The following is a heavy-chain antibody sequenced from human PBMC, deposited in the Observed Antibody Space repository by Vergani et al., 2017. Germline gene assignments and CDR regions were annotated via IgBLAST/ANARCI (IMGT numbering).Heavy chain of an antibody. J-gene: IGHJ4*02. D-gene: IGHD2-21*02. CDR3: ARCSTRIYDSIVVVTALYYFDY. V-gene: IGHV4-30-4*08. CDR2: IYYSGST. CDR1: GSSISSGDYY. Sequence: QVQLQESGPGLVKPSQTLSLTCTVSGSSISSGDYYWSWIRQPPGKGLEWIGYIYYSGSTYYNPSLKRRVTITVDTSKNQFSLKLCSVTAADTAVYYCARCSTRIYDSIVVVTALYYFDYWGQGTLVTVSS.